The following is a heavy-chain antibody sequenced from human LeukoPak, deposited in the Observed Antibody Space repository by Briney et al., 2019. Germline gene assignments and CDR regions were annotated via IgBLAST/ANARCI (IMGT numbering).Heavy chain of an antibody. CDR2: TYYRSKWYN. J-gene: IGHJ5*02. D-gene: IGHD2/OR15-2a*01. CDR3: TRFYWNGLNFFDP. V-gene: IGHV6-1*01. Sequence: SQTLSLTCAISGXSVSSSSTTWDWIRQSPSRGLEWLGRTYYRSKWYNDYAVSVKGRISINADTSNNQFSLRLNSVTPEDTAVYYCTRFYWNGLNFFDPWGQGTLVTVSS. CDR1: GXSVSSSSTT.